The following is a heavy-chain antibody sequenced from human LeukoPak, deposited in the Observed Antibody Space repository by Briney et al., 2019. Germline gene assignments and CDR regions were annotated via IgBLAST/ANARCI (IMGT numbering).Heavy chain of an antibody. Sequence: SETLSLTCAVYGGSFSGYYWSWIRQPPGKGLEWIGEINHSGSTNYNPSLKSRVTISVDTSKNQFSLKLSSVTAADTAVYYCARRSGPHYYGSGSKGRYFDLWGRGTLVTVSS. CDR1: GGSFSGYY. CDR3: ARRSGPHYYGSGSKGRYFDL. J-gene: IGHJ2*01. CDR2: INHSGST. D-gene: IGHD3-10*01. V-gene: IGHV4-34*01.